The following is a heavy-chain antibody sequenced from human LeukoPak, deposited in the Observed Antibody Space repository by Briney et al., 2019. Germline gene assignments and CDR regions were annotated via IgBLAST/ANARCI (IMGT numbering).Heavy chain of an antibody. D-gene: IGHD3-22*01. Sequence: GGSLRLSCVASGFTVSSNYMSWVRQAPGKGLEWVSVIYSGGSTYYADTVKGRFTISRDNSKNTLYLQMNSLRAEDTAVYYCARGRKYYYDSSGYYFDYWGQGTLVTVSS. CDR1: GFTVSSNY. V-gene: IGHV3-53*01. J-gene: IGHJ4*02. CDR3: ARGRKYYYDSSGYYFDY. CDR2: IYSGGST.